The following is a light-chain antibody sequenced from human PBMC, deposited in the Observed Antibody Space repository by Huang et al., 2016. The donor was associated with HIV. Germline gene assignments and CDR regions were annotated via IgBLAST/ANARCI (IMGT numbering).Light chain of an antibody. CDR3: QQRSAWPLT. Sequence: EIVFTQSPATLSLSPGERATLSCRASQSVRRYLAWYQQKPGQAPRLLIYEASNRATGIPARFSGSGSGTDFTLTISRLQSEDFAVYYCQQRSAWPLTFGGGTKVEI. CDR2: EAS. V-gene: IGKV3-11*01. J-gene: IGKJ4*01. CDR1: QSVRRY.